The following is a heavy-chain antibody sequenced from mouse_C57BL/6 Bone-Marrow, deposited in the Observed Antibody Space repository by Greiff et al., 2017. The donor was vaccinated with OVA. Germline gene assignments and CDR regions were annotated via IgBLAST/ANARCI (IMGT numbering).Heavy chain of an antibody. Sequence: EVQLVESGGDLVKPGGSLKLSCAASGFTFSSYGMSWVRQTPDKRLEWVATISSGGSYTYYPDSVKGRFTISRDNAKNTLYLQMSSLKSEDTAMYYCARHSLITHWGQGTTLTVSS. V-gene: IGHV5-6*01. CDR1: GFTFSSYG. CDR2: ISSGGSYT. D-gene: IGHD2-4*01. CDR3: ARHSLITH. J-gene: IGHJ2*01.